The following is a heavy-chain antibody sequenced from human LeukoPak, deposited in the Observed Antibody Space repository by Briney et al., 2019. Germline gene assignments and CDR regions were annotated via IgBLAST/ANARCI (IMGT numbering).Heavy chain of an antibody. CDR3: ASDYYDILTGYYTNY. Sequence: PSETLSLTCTVSGGPIRTYQWSWIRQPPGKGLEWIGNIHYSGSANYNPSLKSRVTMSVDTSKNQFSLKLSSVTAADTAVYYCASDYYDILTGYYTNYWGQGTLVTVSS. J-gene: IGHJ4*02. D-gene: IGHD3-9*01. CDR2: IHYSGSA. V-gene: IGHV4-59*12. CDR1: GGPIRTYQ.